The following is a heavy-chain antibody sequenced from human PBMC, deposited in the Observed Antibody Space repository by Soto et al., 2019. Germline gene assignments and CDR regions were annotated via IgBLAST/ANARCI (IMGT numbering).Heavy chain of an antibody. CDR3: ASRDPGTSVDY. Sequence: PXETLSLTSSVSGGSFASNNCWSWVRQPPGQGLEWIGEIYRTGSTNYNPSLKSRVTISLDKSENQFSLKVTSLTAADTAVYYCASRDPGTSVDYWGQGTLVTVYS. D-gene: IGHD1-1*01. V-gene: IGHV4-4*02. J-gene: IGHJ4*02. CDR1: GGSFASNNC. CDR2: IYRTGST.